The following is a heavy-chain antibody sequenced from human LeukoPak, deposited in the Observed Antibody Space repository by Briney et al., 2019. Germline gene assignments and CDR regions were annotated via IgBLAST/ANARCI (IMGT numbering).Heavy chain of an antibody. D-gene: IGHD3-10*01. V-gene: IGHV3-48*04. Sequence: PGGSLRLSCVASGFTFSSYTMNWVRQAPGRGLEWVSYITPSSSTIYYADSVKGRFTISRDNAKNSLYLQMNSLRAEDTAVYYCARGGFEFDYWGQGTLVTVSS. CDR2: ITPSSSTI. CDR3: ARGGFEFDY. CDR1: GFTFSSYT. J-gene: IGHJ4*02.